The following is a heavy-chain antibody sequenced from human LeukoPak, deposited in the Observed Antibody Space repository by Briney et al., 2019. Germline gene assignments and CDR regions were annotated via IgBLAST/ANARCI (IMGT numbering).Heavy chain of an antibody. V-gene: IGHV3-7*01. CDR1: GFTFSSYW. CDR2: IKQDGSEK. CDR3: ARYCGGDCFGMDV. J-gene: IGHJ6*02. D-gene: IGHD2-21*01. Sequence: GGSLRLSCTDSGFTFSSYWMSWVRQAPGKGLEWVANIKQDGSEKYSADSVKGRFTISRDNAKNSLYLQMNSPRAEDTAVYYCARYCGGDCFGMDVWGQGTTVTVSS.